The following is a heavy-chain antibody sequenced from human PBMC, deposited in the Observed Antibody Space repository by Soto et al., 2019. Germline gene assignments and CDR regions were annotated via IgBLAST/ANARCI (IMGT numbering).Heavy chain of an antibody. CDR1: GFPFSTYD. J-gene: IGHJ3*01. CDR3: TREGRDITYDTFDV. V-gene: IGHV3-13*01. Sequence: GGSLRLSCAASGFPFSTYDFHWVRQSPGKGLEWVSAIGVGGDTYYPGSVKGRFTISRENAKNSLYLQMNSLTAGDTAVYFCTREGRDITYDTFDVWGQGTMVTVSS. CDR2: IGVGGDT. D-gene: IGHD3-10*01.